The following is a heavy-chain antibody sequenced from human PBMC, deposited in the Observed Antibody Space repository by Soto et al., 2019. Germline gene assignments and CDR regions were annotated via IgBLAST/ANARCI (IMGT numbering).Heavy chain of an antibody. CDR2: IYYTGTT. J-gene: IGHJ4*02. V-gene: IGHV4-39*01. D-gene: IGHD6-13*01. Sequence: QLQLQESGPALVKPSETLSLTCTVSDDSITTNRYYWGWIRQPPGKGLEWCGTIYYTGTTYYNPSLKSRVTVSVDTSKNQFSLRLTSVTATDTAVYYCARQKRGSSSWPFEHWGQGTLVTVSS. CDR1: DDSITTNRYY. CDR3: ARQKRGSSSWPFEH.